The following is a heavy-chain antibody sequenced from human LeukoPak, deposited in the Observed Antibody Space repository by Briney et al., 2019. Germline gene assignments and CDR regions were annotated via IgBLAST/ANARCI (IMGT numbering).Heavy chain of an antibody. Sequence: SETLSLTCSVSGDSIRSGDSYWGWIRQSPWTGLEWIGSIYYTGSPYYSPSLNSRRVTISVDTSKNQFSLKLISVTAADTAVYYCARLPITKRALDVWGQGIPVTVS. J-gene: IGHJ6*02. V-gene: IGHV4-39*01. CDR1: GDSIRSGDSY. CDR3: ARLPITKRALDV. D-gene: IGHD3-3*01. CDR2: IYYTGSP.